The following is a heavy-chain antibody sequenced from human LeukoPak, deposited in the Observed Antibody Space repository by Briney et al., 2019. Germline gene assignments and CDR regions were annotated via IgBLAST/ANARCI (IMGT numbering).Heavy chain of an antibody. Sequence: PGRSLRLSCAASGFTFSSYGMHWVRQAPGKGLEWVAVISYDGSNKYYADSVKGRFTISRDNSKNTLYLQMNSLRAEDTAVYYCAKDGGYCSGGSCWRGLDYWGEGTLVIVSS. D-gene: IGHD2-15*01. CDR2: ISYDGSNK. CDR3: AKDGGYCSGGSCWRGLDY. CDR1: GFTFSSYG. J-gene: IGHJ4*02. V-gene: IGHV3-30*18.